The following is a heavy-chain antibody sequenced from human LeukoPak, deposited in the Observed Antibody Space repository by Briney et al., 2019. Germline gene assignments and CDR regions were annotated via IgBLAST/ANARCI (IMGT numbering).Heavy chain of an antibody. J-gene: IGHJ2*01. CDR1: GFTFSSHW. V-gene: IGHV3-74*01. Sequence: GGSLRLSCGASGFTFSSHWMHWVSQAPGKGLVWVSRINNDGSRTTYADSVKGRFTISRDNAKKTLYLQMNSLRAEDTAVYFCAREDYNDSGWYFDLWGRGTLVTVSS. CDR3: AREDYNDSGWYFDL. CDR2: INNDGSRT. D-gene: IGHD4-17*01.